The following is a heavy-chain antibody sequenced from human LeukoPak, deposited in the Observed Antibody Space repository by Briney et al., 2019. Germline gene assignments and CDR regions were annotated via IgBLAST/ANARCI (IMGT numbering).Heavy chain of an antibody. J-gene: IGHJ6*03. V-gene: IGHV4-61*01. CDR1: GGSISSSSYY. D-gene: IGHD6-6*01. CDR3: AGDWGVSARPGYMDV. Sequence: SETLSLTCTVSGGSISSSSYYWGWIRQPPGKGLEWIGYIYYSGSTKYNPSLKSRVTISVDTSKNQFSLRLSSVTAADTAVYYCAGDWGVSARPGYMDVWGKGTTVTVSS. CDR2: IYYSGST.